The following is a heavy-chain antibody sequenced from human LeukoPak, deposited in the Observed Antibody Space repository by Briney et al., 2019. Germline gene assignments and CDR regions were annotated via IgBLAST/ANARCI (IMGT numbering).Heavy chain of an antibody. CDR3: ARVGSGYYQEGAFDI. CDR2: IYYSGST. D-gene: IGHD3-3*01. CDR1: GGSISSGGYY. V-gene: IGHV4-31*03. J-gene: IGHJ3*02. Sequence: PSQTLSLTCTVSGGSISSGGYYWSWIRQHPGKGLEWIGYIYYSGSTYYNPSLKSRVTISVDTSKNQFSLELSSVTAADTAVYYCARVGSGYYQEGAFDIWDQGTMVTVSS.